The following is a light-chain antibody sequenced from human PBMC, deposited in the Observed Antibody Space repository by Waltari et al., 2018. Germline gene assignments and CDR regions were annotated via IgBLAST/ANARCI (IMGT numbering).Light chain of an antibody. CDR3: QASDSTTVV. J-gene: IGLJ2*01. CDR2: QDT. CDR1: KLGDKF. Sequence: SYELTQPPSVSVSPGQTATIACSGDKLGDKFVSWYQQKPGQSPVLVIHQDTKRPSGIPERFSGSNSGNTATLTISVTQAMDEADYYCQASDSTTVVFGGGTKLTAL. V-gene: IGLV3-1*01.